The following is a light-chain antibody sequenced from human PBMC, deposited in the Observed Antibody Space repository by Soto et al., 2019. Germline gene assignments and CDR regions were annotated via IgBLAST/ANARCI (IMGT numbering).Light chain of an antibody. CDR1: SSDFGAYNY. J-gene: IGLJ1*01. V-gene: IGLV2-8*01. CDR3: CSYADNTDYV. CDR2: EVT. Sequence: QSVLTQPPSASGSLGHSVTISFTGASSDFGAYNYVSWYQQHPGKAPKLMIYEVTRRPSGVPDRFSGSKSGNTASLNVSGLQAGDEADYYCCSYADNTDYVLGTAKKVTV.